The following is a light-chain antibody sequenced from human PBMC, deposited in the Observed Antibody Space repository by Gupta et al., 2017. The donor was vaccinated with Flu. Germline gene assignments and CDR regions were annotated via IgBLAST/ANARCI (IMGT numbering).Light chain of an antibody. CDR3: SSYTSDNTVL. Sequence: SSDVGRYNFVSWFQQHPGKAPKVIIYEVNYRPSGVSNRFSGSKSGNTASLTISGLQAEDEGDYYCSSYTSDNTVLFGGGTKLTAL. V-gene: IGLV2-14*03. CDR2: EVN. J-gene: IGLJ2*01. CDR1: SSDVGRYNF.